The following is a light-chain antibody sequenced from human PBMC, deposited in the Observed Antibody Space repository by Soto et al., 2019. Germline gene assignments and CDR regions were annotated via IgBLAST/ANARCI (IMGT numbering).Light chain of an antibody. CDR3: QQSYTTPYT. CDR1: QSVSSN. CDR2: GAS. Sequence: EIVMTQSPATLSVSPGERATLSCRASQSVSSNLAWYQQKPGQAPRLLIYGASTRATGIPGRFSGSGSGTETEFTLTISSLQSEDFATYYCQQSYTTPYTFGQGTKLEIK. J-gene: IGKJ2*01. V-gene: IGKV3-15*01.